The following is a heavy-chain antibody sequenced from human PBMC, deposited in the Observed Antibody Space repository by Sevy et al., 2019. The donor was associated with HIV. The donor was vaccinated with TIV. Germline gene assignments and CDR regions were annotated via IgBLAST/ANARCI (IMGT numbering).Heavy chain of an antibody. D-gene: IGHD3-16*02. CDR3: ARGGERVIPSPVLGLGPWIKYWYFDL. Sequence: SETLSLTCAVYVGSFSNYYWTWIRQPPGKGLEWIGEINHSGSTNYNPSLKSRVTMSVDTSKNQFSLKLSSVTAADTAIYYCARGGERVIPSPVLGLGPWIKYWYFDLWGRGTLVTVSS. CDR2: INHSGST. CDR1: VGSFSNYY. J-gene: IGHJ2*01. V-gene: IGHV4-34*01.